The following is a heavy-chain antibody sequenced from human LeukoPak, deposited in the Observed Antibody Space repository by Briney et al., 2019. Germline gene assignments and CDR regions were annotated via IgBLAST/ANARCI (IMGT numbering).Heavy chain of an antibody. J-gene: IGHJ3*02. D-gene: IGHD2-8*01. Sequence: GRSLGLSCAASGFTFSSYGMHWVRQAPGKGLEWVAVIWYDGSNKYYADSVKGRFTISRDNSKNTLYLQMSSLRAEDTAVYYCARDQWRNGAWGGFDIWGQGTMVTVSS. CDR2: IWYDGSNK. CDR1: GFTFSSYG. V-gene: IGHV3-33*01. CDR3: ARDQWRNGAWGGFDI.